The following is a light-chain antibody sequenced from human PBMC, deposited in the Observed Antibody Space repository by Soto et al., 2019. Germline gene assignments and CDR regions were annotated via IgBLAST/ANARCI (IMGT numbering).Light chain of an antibody. CDR1: SSDVGAYDY. CDR2: EVS. Sequence: QSALTQPASVSGSPGQSITISCTGTSSDVGAYDYVSWYQHHPGKAPKLLIYEVSNRPSGVSSRFSGSKSGNTASLTISGLQAEDEADYYCATWDDRLNGYVFGTGTKVTV. CDR3: ATWDDRLNGYV. J-gene: IGLJ1*01. V-gene: IGLV2-14*01.